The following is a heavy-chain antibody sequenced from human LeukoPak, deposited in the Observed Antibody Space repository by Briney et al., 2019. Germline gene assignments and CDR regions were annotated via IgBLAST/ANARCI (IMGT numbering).Heavy chain of an antibody. J-gene: IGHJ4*02. CDR2: IIPILGIA. CDR1: GGTFSSYA. V-gene: IGHV1-69*04. D-gene: IGHD2-8*01. Sequence: SVKVSCKASGGTFSSYAISWVRQAPGQGLEWMGRIIPILGIANYAQKFQGRVTITADKSTSTAYMELSSLRSEDTAVYYCARPRYCTNGVCYTRSFDYRGQGTLVTVSS. CDR3: ARPRYCTNGVCYTRSFDY.